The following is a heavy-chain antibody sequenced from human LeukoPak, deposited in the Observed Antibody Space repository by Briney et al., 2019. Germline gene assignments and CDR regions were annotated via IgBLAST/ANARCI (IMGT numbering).Heavy chain of an antibody. CDR3: AREGGPTYYFDY. D-gene: IGHD2-15*01. J-gene: IGHJ4*02. CDR1: GFTFSSYS. CDR2: LSGTNHLI. Sequence: GGSLRLSCAASGFTFSSYSMNWVRQAPGKGLEWISYLSGTNHLIYYADSVKGRFTISRDNAKNSLYLQMSSLRDGDTAVYYCAREGGPTYYFDYWGQGTLVTVSS. V-gene: IGHV3-48*02.